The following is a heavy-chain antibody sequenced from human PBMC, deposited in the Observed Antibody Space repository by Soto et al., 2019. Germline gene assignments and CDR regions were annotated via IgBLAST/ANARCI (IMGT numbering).Heavy chain of an antibody. CDR1: GGSISSGGYY. CDR2: IYYSGST. Sequence: SETLSLTCTVSGGSISSGGYYWSWIRQHPGKGLEWIGYIYYSGSTYYNPSLKSRVTISVDTSKNQFSLKLGSVTAADTAVYYCARVLERWLTFDYWGQGTLVTVSS. CDR3: ARVLERWLTFDY. V-gene: IGHV4-31*03. J-gene: IGHJ4*02. D-gene: IGHD5-12*01.